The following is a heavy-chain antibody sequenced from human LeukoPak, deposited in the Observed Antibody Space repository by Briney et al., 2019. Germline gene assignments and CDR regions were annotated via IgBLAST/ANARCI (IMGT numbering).Heavy chain of an antibody. CDR3: AREARATPDF. V-gene: IGHV3-11*01. CDR1: GYRFSGHY. CDR2: ITNSGDFV. J-gene: IGHJ4*02. Sequence: GGSLRLSCAASGYRFSGHYMSWIRQAPGKGLEWISYITNSGDFVNYADSVKGRFTISRDNAKNSLYLQMNSLRAEDTAVYYCAREARATPDFWGQGTVVTVSS. D-gene: IGHD1-26*01.